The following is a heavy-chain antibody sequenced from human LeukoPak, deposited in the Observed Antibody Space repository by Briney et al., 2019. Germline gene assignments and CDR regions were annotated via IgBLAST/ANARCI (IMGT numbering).Heavy chain of an antibody. CDR2: IYYSGST. V-gene: IGHV4-59*01. Sequence: SETLSLTCTVSGGSISSYYWSWIRQPPGKGLEWIGYIYYSGSTNYNPSPNSRVTISVDTSKNQFSLKLSSVTAADTAVYYGARGRWGFGYWGQGTLVTVSS. D-gene: IGHD7-27*01. CDR3: ARGRWGFGY. CDR1: GGSISSYY. J-gene: IGHJ4*02.